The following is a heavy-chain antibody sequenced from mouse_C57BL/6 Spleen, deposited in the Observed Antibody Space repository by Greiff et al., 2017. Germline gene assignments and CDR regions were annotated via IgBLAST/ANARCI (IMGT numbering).Heavy chain of an antibody. Sequence: QVQLQQSGAELVKPGASVKISCKASGYAFSSYWMNWVKQRPGKGLEWIGQIYPGDGDTNYNGKFKGKATLTADKSSSTAYMQLSSLTSEDSAVYFCARSDYSNYFDYWGQGTTLTVSS. CDR2: IYPGDGDT. D-gene: IGHD2-5*01. CDR3: ARSDYSNYFDY. J-gene: IGHJ2*01. V-gene: IGHV1-80*01. CDR1: GYAFSSYW.